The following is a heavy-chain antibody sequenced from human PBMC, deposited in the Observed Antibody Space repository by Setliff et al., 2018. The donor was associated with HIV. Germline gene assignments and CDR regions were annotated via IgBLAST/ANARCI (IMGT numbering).Heavy chain of an antibody. CDR1: GYSFTAYQ. J-gene: IGHJ5*02. CDR3: ARGDYDFWSGYERDWLDP. CDR2: INRDNGGI. V-gene: IGHV1-2*06. Sequence: ASVKVSCKTFGYSFTAYQMHWLRQAPGQGLEWMGRINRDNGGIDYAQKFQGRVTMTRDTSISTAYMELSRLRSDDTAVYYCARGDYDFWSGYERDWLDPWGQGTLV. D-gene: IGHD3-3*01.